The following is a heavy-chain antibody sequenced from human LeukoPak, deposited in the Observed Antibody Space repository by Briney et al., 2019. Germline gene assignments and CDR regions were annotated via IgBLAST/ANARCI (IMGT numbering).Heavy chain of an antibody. D-gene: IGHD6-6*01. J-gene: IGHJ4*02. CDR3: AKDAPYSSSHRGHFDY. Sequence: GGSLRLSCAASGFTFSSYGMHWVRQAPGKGLEWVAFIRYDGSNKYYADSVKVRFTISRDNSKNTLYLQMNSLRAEDTAVYYCAKDAPYSSSHRGHFDYWGQGTLVTVSS. V-gene: IGHV3-30*02. CDR1: GFTFSSYG. CDR2: IRYDGSNK.